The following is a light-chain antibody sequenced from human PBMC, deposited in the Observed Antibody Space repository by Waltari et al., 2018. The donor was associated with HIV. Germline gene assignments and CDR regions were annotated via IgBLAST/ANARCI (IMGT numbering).Light chain of an antibody. CDR3: RQYGSSWYT. Sequence: EIVLTHSPGTLSLSPGDRATLSCRASQSVTRNFLAWYQQKRGQAPRLLIYDASTRATGIPDRFSGGGSGTDFTLAISRLEPEDFAVDYCRQYGSSWYTFGQGTNLDI. V-gene: IGKV3-20*01. CDR2: DAS. CDR1: QSVTRNF. J-gene: IGKJ2*01.